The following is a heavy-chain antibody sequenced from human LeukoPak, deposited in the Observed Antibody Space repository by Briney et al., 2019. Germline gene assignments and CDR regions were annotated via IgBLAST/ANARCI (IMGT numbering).Heavy chain of an antibody. Sequence: GESLKISCKGSGYSFTSYWIGWVRQMPGKGLEWMGIIYPGDSDTRYSPSFQGQVTISADKSISTAYLQWSSLKASDTAMYYCARSPYDFWSGYGAFDIWGQGTMVTVSS. CDR1: GYSFTSYW. CDR2: IYPGDSDT. J-gene: IGHJ3*02. D-gene: IGHD3-3*01. V-gene: IGHV5-51*01. CDR3: ARSPYDFWSGYGAFDI.